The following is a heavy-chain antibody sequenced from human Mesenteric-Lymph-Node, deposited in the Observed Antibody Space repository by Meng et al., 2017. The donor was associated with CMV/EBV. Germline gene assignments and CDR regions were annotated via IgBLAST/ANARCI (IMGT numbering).Heavy chain of an antibody. D-gene: IGHD6-13*01. CDR1: GYVPLTYG. V-gene: IGHV1-18*01. CDR3: ARGIAAAGTGWFDP. J-gene: IGHJ5*02. Sequence: ASVKVSCKASGYVPLTYGISWVRQAPGQGLEWMGWINTYNNNANFAQKFQDRVTMTTDTSTTTVYMELRSLRSDDTAVYYCARGIAAAGTGWFDPWGQGTLVTVSS. CDR2: INTYNNNA.